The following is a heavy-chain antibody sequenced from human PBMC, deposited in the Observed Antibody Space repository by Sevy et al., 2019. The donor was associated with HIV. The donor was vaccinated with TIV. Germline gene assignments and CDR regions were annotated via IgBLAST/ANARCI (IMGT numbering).Heavy chain of an antibody. CDR1: GGSISGYY. CDR2: IYSSGST. CDR3: ARTAQFGVVDY. V-gene: IGHV4-4*07. D-gene: IGHD3-3*01. J-gene: IGHJ4*02. Sequence: SETLSLTCTVSGGSISGYYWSWIRQPAGKGLEWIGRIYSSGSTNYHPSLKSRVTMSVDTSKNQFSLKLSSVTAADTAVYYCARTAQFGVVDYWGQATLVTVSS.